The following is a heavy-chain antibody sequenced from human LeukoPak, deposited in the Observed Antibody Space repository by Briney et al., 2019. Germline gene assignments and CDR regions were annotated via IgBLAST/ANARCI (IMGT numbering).Heavy chain of an antibody. CDR3: VIFKQRTAYDILTA. D-gene: IGHD3-9*01. CDR1: GWSFSGYY. Sequence: SNTLSLTCAVYGWSFSGYYWSCIRQPPGKGLEVIGEINHSGSTNYNPSLKSRVTISVDTSKNQFSLKLSSVTAADTAVYYFVIFKQRTAYDILTAWGQGTLVTVSS. J-gene: IGHJ5*02. V-gene: IGHV4-34*01. CDR2: INHSGST.